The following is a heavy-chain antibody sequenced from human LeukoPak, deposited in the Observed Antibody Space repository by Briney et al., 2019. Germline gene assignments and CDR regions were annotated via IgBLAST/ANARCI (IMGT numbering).Heavy chain of an antibody. CDR3: AKDLVYSLDY. J-gene: IGHJ4*02. CDR2: ISYDGSKE. V-gene: IGHV3-30*02. D-gene: IGHD4-11*01. CDR1: GFTFRRNG. Sequence: GGSLRLSCVASGFTFRRNGMHWVRQVPGKGLEWVAYISYDGSKEYCADSVKGRLTISRDNSRNTLSLQVNSLSPEDTAVYYCAKDLVYSLDYWGQGTLVTVSS.